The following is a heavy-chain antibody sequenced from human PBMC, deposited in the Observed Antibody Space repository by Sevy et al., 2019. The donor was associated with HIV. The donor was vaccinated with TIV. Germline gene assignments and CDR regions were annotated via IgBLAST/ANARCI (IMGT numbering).Heavy chain of an antibody. V-gene: IGHV4-59*08. D-gene: IGHD3-3*01. CDR1: GGSISSYY. J-gene: IGHJ5*02. CDR2: IYYSGST. Sequence: SETLSITCTVSGGSISSYYWSWIRQPPGKGLEWIGYIYYSGSTNYNPSLKSRVTISVDTSKNQFSLKLSSVTAADTAVYYCARHNKHYDFWSDLNWFDPRGQGTLVTVSS. CDR3: ARHNKHYDFWSDLNWFDP.